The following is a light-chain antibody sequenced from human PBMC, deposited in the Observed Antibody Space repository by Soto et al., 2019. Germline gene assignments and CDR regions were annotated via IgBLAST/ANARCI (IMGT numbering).Light chain of an antibody. J-gene: IGLJ1*01. CDR3: CSYVGATTYV. Sequence: ALTQPASVSGSPGQSITISCTGTSNTIGGYNVVSWYQQHPGTAPKVIIYEGIKRPSGVSNRFSGSISGSTASLTISGLQAEDEADYYCCSYVGATTYVFGTGTKVTVL. CDR1: SNTIGGYNV. CDR2: EGI. V-gene: IGLV2-23*01.